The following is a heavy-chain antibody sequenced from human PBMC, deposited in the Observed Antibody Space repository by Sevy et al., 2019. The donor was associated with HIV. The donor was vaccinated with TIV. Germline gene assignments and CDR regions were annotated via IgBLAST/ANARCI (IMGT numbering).Heavy chain of an antibody. Sequence: GGSLRLSCAASGFTFSSYSMNWVRQAPGKGLEWVSYIGSSSSTIYYADSVKGRFTISRDNAKNSLYLQMNSLRAEDTAAYYCARDFDYYDSSGYYFGAFDIWGQGTMVTVSS. CDR2: IGSSSSTI. J-gene: IGHJ3*02. V-gene: IGHV3-48*01. D-gene: IGHD3-22*01. CDR1: GFTFSSYS. CDR3: ARDFDYYDSSGYYFGAFDI.